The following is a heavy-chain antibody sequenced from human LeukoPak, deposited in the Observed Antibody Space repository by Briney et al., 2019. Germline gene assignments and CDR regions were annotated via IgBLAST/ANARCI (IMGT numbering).Heavy chain of an antibody. CDR1: GGSFSGYY. Sequence: TSETLSLTCAVYGGSFSGYYWSWIRQPPGKGLEWIGEINHSGSTNYNPSLKSRVTISVDTSKNQFSLKLSPVTAADTAVYYCASTVDYYYDSSGHYPPDYWGQGTLVTVSS. V-gene: IGHV4-34*01. CDR3: ASTVDYYYDSSGHYPPDY. J-gene: IGHJ4*02. CDR2: INHSGST. D-gene: IGHD3-22*01.